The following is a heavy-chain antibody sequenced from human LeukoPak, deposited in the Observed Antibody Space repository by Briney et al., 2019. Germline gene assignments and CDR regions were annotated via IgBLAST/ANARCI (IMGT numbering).Heavy chain of an antibody. V-gene: IGHV3-23*01. Sequence: GGSLRLSCEASGFTFFNYAMSWVRQAPGQGLEWVSGITSGGDTFYSDSVKGRFTISRDNSKDMVFLQMNSLRAEDTAVYYCAKSGYNRFDYWGQGTLVTVSS. CDR2: ITSGGDT. D-gene: IGHD5-24*01. J-gene: IGHJ4*02. CDR3: AKSGYNRFDY. CDR1: GFTFFNYA.